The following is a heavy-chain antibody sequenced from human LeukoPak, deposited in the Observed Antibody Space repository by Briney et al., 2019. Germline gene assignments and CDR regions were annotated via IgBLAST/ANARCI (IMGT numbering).Heavy chain of an antibody. Sequence: PGGSLRLSCAASKFTFSSYSMNWVRQAPGKRLEWVSSISGSSLYIYYADSLKGRFTISRDNAKNSLYLQMNSLRAEDTAVYYCARGEGDYGGNFVGDYWGQGILVTVSS. V-gene: IGHV3-21*01. CDR3: ARGEGDYGGNFVGDY. CDR1: KFTFSSYS. J-gene: IGHJ4*01. CDR2: ISGSSLYI. D-gene: IGHD4-23*01.